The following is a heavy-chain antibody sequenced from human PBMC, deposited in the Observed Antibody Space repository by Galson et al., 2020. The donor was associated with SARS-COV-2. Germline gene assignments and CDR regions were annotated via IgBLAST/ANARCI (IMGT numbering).Heavy chain of an antibody. V-gene: IGHV3-74*01. CDR1: GLTVSSYW. J-gene: IGHJ4*02. Sequence: GGPLRLSCAASGLTVSSYWMNWARQAPGKGLVWVSRISSDGSVINYADSVKGRFTVSRDNAKNALYLEMNSLRVEDTAVYYCVVVVVPIPNWGQGTLVTVSP. D-gene: IGHD2-21*01. CDR2: ISSDGSVI. CDR3: VVVVVPIPN.